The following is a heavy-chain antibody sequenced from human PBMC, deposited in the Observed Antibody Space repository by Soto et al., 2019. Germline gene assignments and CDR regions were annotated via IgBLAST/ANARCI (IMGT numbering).Heavy chain of an antibody. V-gene: IGHV3-21*01. D-gene: IGHD4-17*01. CDR1: GFPFYVYG. CDR3: TRSDYGDAPGY. Sequence: LRLSCATSGFPFYVYGMTWVRQAPGKGLEWVSSITSNGNFLYYADAVRGRFTISRDNPKASLSLEMNNLRAEDTAVYYCTRSDYGDAPGYWGQGTLVTVS. CDR2: ITSNGNFL. J-gene: IGHJ4*02.